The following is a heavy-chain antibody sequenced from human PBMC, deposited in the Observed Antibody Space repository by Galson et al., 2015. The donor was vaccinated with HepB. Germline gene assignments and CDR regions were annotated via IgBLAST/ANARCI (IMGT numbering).Heavy chain of an antibody. CDR3: ARLVAGAAMLMDYYYGMDV. Sequence: SVKVSCKASGYTFTSYGISWVRQAPGQGLEWMGWISAYNGNTNYAQKLQGRVTMTTDTSTSTAYMGLRSLRSDDTAVYYCARLVAGAAMLMDYYYGMDVWGQGTTVTVSS. CDR1: GYTFTSYG. V-gene: IGHV1-18*01. D-gene: IGHD2-2*01. CDR2: ISAYNGNT. J-gene: IGHJ6*02.